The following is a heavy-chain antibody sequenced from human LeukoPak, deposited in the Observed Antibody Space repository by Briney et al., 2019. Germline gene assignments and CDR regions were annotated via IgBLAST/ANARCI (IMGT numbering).Heavy chain of an antibody. CDR2: IKEDGSEK. V-gene: IGHV3-7*03. CDR1: TFTFRNYW. CDR3: ARTDTTTVTTNYDY. D-gene: IGHD4-17*01. J-gene: IGHJ4*02. Sequence: GGSLRLSCAASTFTFRNYWMSWVRQAPGKGLEWVANIKEDGSEKYYVDSVKGRFTISRDNAKNSLYLQMNSLRAEDTAVCYCARTDTTTVTTNYDYWGQGTLVTVSS.